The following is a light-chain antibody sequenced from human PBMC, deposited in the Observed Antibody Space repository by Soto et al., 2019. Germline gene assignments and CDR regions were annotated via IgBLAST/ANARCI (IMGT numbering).Light chain of an antibody. Sequence: EIVLTQSPATLSLSPGERATLSCWASQSVSSYLAWSQQKPGQAPRLLIYDASNRATGIPARFSGSGSGTDFTLTISSLEPEDFAVYYCQQRTNWPLTFGGGTKVEIK. V-gene: IGKV3-11*01. J-gene: IGKJ4*01. CDR2: DAS. CDR3: QQRTNWPLT. CDR1: QSVSSY.